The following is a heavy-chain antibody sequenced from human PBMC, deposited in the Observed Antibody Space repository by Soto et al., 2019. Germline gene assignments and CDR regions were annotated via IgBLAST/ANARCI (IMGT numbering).Heavy chain of an antibody. CDR1: GFTFSSYS. D-gene: IGHD3-16*01. Sequence: EVQLVESGGGLVKPGGSLRLSCAASGFTFSSYSMNWVRQAPGKGLEWVSSISSSSSYLYYADSVKGRFTISRDNAKNSLYLQMNSLRAEDTAVYYCARRGAYGMDVWGQGTTVTVSS. CDR2: ISSSSSYL. J-gene: IGHJ6*02. V-gene: IGHV3-21*01. CDR3: ARRGAYGMDV.